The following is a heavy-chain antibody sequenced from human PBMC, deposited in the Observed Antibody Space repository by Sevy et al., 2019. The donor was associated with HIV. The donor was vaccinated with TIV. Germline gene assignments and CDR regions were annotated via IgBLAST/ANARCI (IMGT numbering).Heavy chain of an antibody. J-gene: IGHJ4*02. Sequence: GGSLRLSCAASGFTFSSFARGWVRQAPGKGLDWISVISGTGDHTYYADSVKGRFTISRDNSKNMLFLQMNSLRAEDTAIFYCAKKMGGGSGMAFLVDYWGQGTLVTVSS. D-gene: IGHD2-8*01. CDR1: GFTFSSFA. CDR2: ISGTGDHT. CDR3: AKKMGGGSGMAFLVDY. V-gene: IGHV3-23*01.